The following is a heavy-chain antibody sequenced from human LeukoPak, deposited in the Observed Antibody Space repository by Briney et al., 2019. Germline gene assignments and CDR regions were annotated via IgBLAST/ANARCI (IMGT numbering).Heavy chain of an antibody. CDR3: TKDQIGHNKAGDY. Sequence: PGGSLRLSCATSGFTFSSYAMHWVRQAPGKGLEWVAVISYDGSNKYYADSVKGRFTISRDNSKNTVYLEMNSLRAEDTALYYCTKDQIGHNKAGDYWGQGTLVTVSS. CDR2: ISYDGSNK. CDR1: GFTFSSYA. J-gene: IGHJ4*02. V-gene: IGHV3-30*04. D-gene: IGHD1-1*01.